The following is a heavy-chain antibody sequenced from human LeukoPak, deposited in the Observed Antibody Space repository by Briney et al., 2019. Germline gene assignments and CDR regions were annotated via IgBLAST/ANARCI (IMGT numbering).Heavy chain of an antibody. J-gene: IGHJ6*02. CDR1: GFTFSSYG. Sequence: GRSLRLSCAASGFTFSSYGMHWVRQAPGKGLAWVAVISYDGSNKYYADSVKGRFTISRDNSKNTLYLQMNSLRAEDTAVYYCAKGGDGHNLEYYYYGMDVWGQGTTVTVSS. V-gene: IGHV3-30*18. CDR2: ISYDGSNK. CDR3: AKGGDGHNLEYYYYGMDV. D-gene: IGHD5-24*01.